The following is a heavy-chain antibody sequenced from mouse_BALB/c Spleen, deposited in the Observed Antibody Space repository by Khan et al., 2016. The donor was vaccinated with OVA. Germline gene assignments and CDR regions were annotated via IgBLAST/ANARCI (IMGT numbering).Heavy chain of an antibody. CDR3: TKDRIDY. Sequence: VQLQESGAELAKPGASVKMSCKASGYTFTTYWMHWVKQRPGQGLEWIGYINPTSGYTYYNDKFKDRATLSADKSSRTAYMQLNSLTSEDSAVYYCTKDRIDYWGQGTTLTVSS. CDR2: INPTSGYT. CDR1: GYTFTTYW. V-gene: IGHV1-7*01. J-gene: IGHJ2*01.